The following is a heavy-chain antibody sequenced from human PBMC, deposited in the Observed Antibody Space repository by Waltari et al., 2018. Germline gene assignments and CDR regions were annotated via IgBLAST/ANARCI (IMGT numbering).Heavy chain of an antibody. CDR3: AKGELLGGPANFFDS. Sequence: QVQLVESGGGVVQPGGSLRLSCAASGFTFSNYAMHWLRQAPGRGLEWVACIPHDGSTEYYADSVKGRFTSSRDNSKNTVYLQMNSLRVEETAVYYCAKGELLGGPANFFDSWGQGTLVTVSP. D-gene: IGHD3-3*01. V-gene: IGHV3-30*02. CDR2: IPHDGSTE. CDR1: GFTFSNYA. J-gene: IGHJ4*02.